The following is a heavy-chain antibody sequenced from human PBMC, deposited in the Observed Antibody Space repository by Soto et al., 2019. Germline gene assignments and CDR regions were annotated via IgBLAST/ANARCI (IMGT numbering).Heavy chain of an antibody. CDR2: MGIGGDT. CDR1: GFTFSDYD. J-gene: IGHJ2*01. V-gene: IGHV3-13*01. CDR3: VRLWRFKWDFEL. Sequence: EVQLVESGGGLVQPGGSLRLSCEASGFTFSDYDMHWVRQETGRGLEWVSGMGIGGDTYYPASVKGRFTIFRENAKNSVYLQMNSLSAGDSAMYYCVRLWRFKWDFELWGRGTRVTVSS. D-gene: IGHD3-10*01.